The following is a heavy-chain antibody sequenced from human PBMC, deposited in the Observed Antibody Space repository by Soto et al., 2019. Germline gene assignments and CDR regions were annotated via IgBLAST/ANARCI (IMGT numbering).Heavy chain of an antibody. CDR3: ARSYYDSSGYYLDWFDP. Sequence: SVKVSCKASGGTFSSYAISWVRQAPGQGLEWMGGIIPIFGTANYAQKFQGRVTITADESTSTAYMELSSLKSEDTAVYYCARSYYDSSGYYLDWFDPWGQGTLVTVSS. V-gene: IGHV1-69*13. CDR2: IIPIFGTA. D-gene: IGHD3-22*01. CDR1: GGTFSSYA. J-gene: IGHJ5*02.